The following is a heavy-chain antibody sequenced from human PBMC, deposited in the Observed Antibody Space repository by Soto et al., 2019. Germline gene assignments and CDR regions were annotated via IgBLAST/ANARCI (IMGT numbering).Heavy chain of an antibody. V-gene: IGHV1-2*04. CDR2: INPNSGGT. Sequence: PGQGLERMGWINPNSGGTNYAQKFQGWVTMTRDKSTSTAYLELSSLRSEDTAVYYGARGPLPVTLDDYWGQGTLVTVSS. CDR3: ARGPLPVTLDDY. D-gene: IGHD3-10*01. J-gene: IGHJ4*02.